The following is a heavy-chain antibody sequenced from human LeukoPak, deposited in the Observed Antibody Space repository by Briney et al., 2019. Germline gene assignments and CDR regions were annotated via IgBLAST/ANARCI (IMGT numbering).Heavy chain of an antibody. J-gene: IGHJ6*03. V-gene: IGHV1-69*13. Sequence: ASVKVSCKASGYTFTSYGISWVRQAPGQGLEWMGGIIPIFGTANYAQKFQGRVTITADESTSTAYMELSSLRAEDTAVYYCARFTSEREGWLRALSYYNYYMDVWGQGTTVTISS. D-gene: IGHD5-12*01. CDR3: ARFTSEREGWLRALSYYNYYMDV. CDR1: GYTFTSYG. CDR2: IIPIFGTA.